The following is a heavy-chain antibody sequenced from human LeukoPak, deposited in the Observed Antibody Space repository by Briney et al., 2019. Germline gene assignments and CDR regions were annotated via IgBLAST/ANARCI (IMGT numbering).Heavy chain of an antibody. D-gene: IGHD3-22*01. J-gene: IGHJ3*02. CDR1: GGSISSSNW. CDR3: AREIKPAYYYDSSGHDAFDI. V-gene: IGHV4-4*02. Sequence: SETLSLTCAVSGGSISSSNWWSWVRQPPGKGLEWIGEIYHSGSTNYNPSLKSRVTISVDKSKSQFSLKLSSVTAADTAVYYCAREIKPAYYYDSSGHDAFDIWGQGTMVTVSS. CDR2: IYHSGST.